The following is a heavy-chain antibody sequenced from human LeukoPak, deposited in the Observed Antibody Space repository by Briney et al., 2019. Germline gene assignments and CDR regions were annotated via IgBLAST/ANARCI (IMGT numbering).Heavy chain of an antibody. J-gene: IGHJ4*02. CDR2: ISYDDSNK. D-gene: IGHD3-10*01. CDR3: AKAQEYYYGSGSSD. V-gene: IGHV3-30*14. Sequence: GGSLRLSCAASGFAFSSYAMHWVRQAPGRGLEWVAVISYDDSNKHYADSVKGRFTISRDNSKNTLYLQMNSLRTEDTAVYYCAKAQEYYYGSGSSDWGQGTLVTVSS. CDR1: GFAFSSYA.